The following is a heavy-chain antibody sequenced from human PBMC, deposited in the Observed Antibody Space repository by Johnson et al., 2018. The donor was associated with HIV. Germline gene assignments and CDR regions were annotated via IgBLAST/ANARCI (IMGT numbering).Heavy chain of an antibody. CDR1: GFTFRSYA. J-gene: IGHJ3*02. CDR2: ISYDGINK. V-gene: IGHV3-30-3*01. CDR3: AREKLRYSRPSKHDAFDI. D-gene: IGHD6-13*01. Sequence: QEPLVESGGGLVQPGGSLRLSCAASGFTFRSYAMHWVRQAPGKGLEWVAVISYDGINKYYADSVTGRFTISRDNSKNTLYLQMNSLRAEDTAVYYWAREKLRYSRPSKHDAFDIWGQGTMVTVSS.